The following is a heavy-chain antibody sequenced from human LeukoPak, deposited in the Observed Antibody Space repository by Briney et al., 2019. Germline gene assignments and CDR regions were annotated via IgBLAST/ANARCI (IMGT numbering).Heavy chain of an antibody. CDR1: GGTFSSYT. CDR3: ARAIDDFWSGYPDY. V-gene: IGHV1-69*02. Sequence: SVKVSCKASGGTFSSYTISWVRQAPGQGLEWMGRIVPILGIANYAQKFQGRVTLTADKSTSTAYMELSSLRSEDTAVYYCARAIDDFWSGYPDYWGQGTLVTVSS. CDR2: IVPILGIA. J-gene: IGHJ4*02. D-gene: IGHD3-3*01.